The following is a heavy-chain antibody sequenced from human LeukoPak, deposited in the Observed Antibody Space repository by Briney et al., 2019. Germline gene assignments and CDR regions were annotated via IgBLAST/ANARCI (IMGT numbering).Heavy chain of an antibody. CDR1: GFTFSSYA. Sequence: GGSLRLSCAASGFTFSSYAMSWVRQAPGKGLEWVANIKQDGDEKYYADSVKGRFTISRDNGKNSLDLQMNSLRADDTAVYYCARDTLGEGEDANYAVYYFDYWGQGTVVTVSS. CDR2: IKQDGDEK. J-gene: IGHJ4*02. CDR3: ARDTLGEGEDANYAVYYFDY. V-gene: IGHV3-7*01. D-gene: IGHD4/OR15-4a*01.